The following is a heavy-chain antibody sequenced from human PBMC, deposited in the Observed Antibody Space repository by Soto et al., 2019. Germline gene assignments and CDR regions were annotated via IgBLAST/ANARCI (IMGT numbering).Heavy chain of an antibody. J-gene: IGHJ4*02. CDR1: GGSISSGGYY. CDR3: ARVNSARPLSALVAFDY. D-gene: IGHD5-12*01. V-gene: IGHV4-31*03. Sequence: QVQLEESGPGLVKPSQTLSLTCTVSGGSISSGGYYWSWIRQHPGKGLEWIGYIYYSGSTYYNPSLKSRVTISVDTSKNQFSLKLSSVTAADTAVYYCARVNSARPLSALVAFDYWGQGTLVTVSS. CDR2: IYYSGST.